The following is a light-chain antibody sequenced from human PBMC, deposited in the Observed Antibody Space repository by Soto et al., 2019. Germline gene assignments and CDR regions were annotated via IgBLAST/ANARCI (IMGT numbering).Light chain of an antibody. Sequence: EIVLTQSPGTLSLSPGEGATVSCRVSQSINSKSLVWYQRKFGQAPRLLIYNTSTRATGMPDRFSGSGSGTDFTLSISELEREDFAVYYCQHYGGSFIFGPGTKVDFK. V-gene: IGKV3-20*01. CDR2: NTS. CDR1: QSINSKS. J-gene: IGKJ3*01. CDR3: QHYGGSFI.